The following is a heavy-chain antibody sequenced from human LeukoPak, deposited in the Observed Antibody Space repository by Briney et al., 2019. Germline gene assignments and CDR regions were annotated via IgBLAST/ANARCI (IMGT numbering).Heavy chain of an antibody. J-gene: IGHJ5*02. CDR2: IYHSGSA. CDR1: GDSISSSNS. Sequence: PSETLSLTCAVSGDSISSSNSWSWVRQPPGKGLEWIGEIYHSGSANYKPSLKSRVTISVDNSKNQFSLKLISVTAADTAVYYCARDLSGWYNWFDPWGQGTLVTVSS. D-gene: IGHD6-19*01. CDR3: ARDLSGWYNWFDP. V-gene: IGHV4-4*02.